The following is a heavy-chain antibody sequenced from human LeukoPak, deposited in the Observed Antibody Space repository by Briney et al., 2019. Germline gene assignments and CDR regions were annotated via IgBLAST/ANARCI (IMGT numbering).Heavy chain of an antibody. CDR1: GFTFSSYS. V-gene: IGHV3-48*04. CDR2: ISCSSSTI. CDR3: ARDRRCSSTSCSGLDY. Sequence: GGSLRLSCAASGFTFSSYSMNWVRQAPGKGLEWVSYISCSSSTIYYADSVKGRFTISRDNAKNSLYLQMNSLRAEDTAVYYCARDRRCSSTSCSGLDYWGQGTLVTVSS. J-gene: IGHJ4*02. D-gene: IGHD2-2*01.